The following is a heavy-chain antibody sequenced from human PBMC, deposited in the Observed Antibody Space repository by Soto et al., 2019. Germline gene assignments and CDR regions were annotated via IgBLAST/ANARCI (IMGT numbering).Heavy chain of an antibody. CDR3: ARVSGYPNYYGMDV. CDR1: GYSFTSYW. V-gene: IGHV5-10-1*01. Sequence: PGESLKISCKGSGYSFTSYWITWVRRMPGKGLEWMGRIDPSDAYINYSPSFQGHVTISADKSTSTAYLQWSSLKASDTAMYYCARVSGYPNYYGMDVWGQGTTVTVSS. D-gene: IGHD3-22*01. J-gene: IGHJ6*02. CDR2: IDPSDAYI.